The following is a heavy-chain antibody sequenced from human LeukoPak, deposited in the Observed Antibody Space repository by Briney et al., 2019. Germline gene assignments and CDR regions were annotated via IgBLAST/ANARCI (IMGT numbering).Heavy chain of an antibody. V-gene: IGHV3-15*01. Sequence: GGSLRPSCAASGFTFSNAWMTWVRQAPGKGLEWVGRIKSKTDGGTTDYAAPLEDRFTISRDDSKNTLYLQMNSLKTEDTAVYYCTTAVKYTSGWFYFDYWGQGSLVTVSS. CDR2: IKSKTDGGTT. CDR3: TTAVKYTSGWFYFDY. J-gene: IGHJ4*02. CDR1: GFTFSNAW. D-gene: IGHD6-19*01.